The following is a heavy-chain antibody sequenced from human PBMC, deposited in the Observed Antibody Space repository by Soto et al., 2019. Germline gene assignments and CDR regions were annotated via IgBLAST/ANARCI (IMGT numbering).Heavy chain of an antibody. V-gene: IGHV1-18*01. CDR3: ARDIVVVPAAMRTDKRFDP. Sequence: QVQLVQSGAEVKKPGASVKVSCKASGYTFTSYGISWVRQAPGQGLEWMGWISAYNGNTNYAQKLQGRVTMTTDTSTSTAYMELRSLRSDDTAVYYCARDIVVVPAAMRTDKRFDPWGQGTLVTVSS. J-gene: IGHJ5*02. CDR2: ISAYNGNT. CDR1: GYTFTSYG. D-gene: IGHD2-2*01.